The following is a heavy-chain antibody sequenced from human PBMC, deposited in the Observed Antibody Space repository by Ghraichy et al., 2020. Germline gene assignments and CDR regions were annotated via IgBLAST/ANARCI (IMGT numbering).Heavy chain of an antibody. CDR1: GLTFSTFP. D-gene: IGHD2-15*01. CDR2: ITGSGSTT. Sequence: RGSLRLSCAASGLTFSTFPMSWVRQVPGQGLEWVSVITGSGSTTYYADSVKGRFTISRDNSKNTLSLQMYSLRAEDTAVYYCAKRPAGLSWGPSYAMDVWGQGPTVTVSS. J-gene: IGHJ6*02. CDR3: AKRPAGLSWGPSYAMDV. V-gene: IGHV3-23*01.